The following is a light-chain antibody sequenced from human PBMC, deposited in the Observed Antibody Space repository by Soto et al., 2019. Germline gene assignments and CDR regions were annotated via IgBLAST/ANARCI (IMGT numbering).Light chain of an antibody. CDR3: QQLNSYPLT. Sequence: DIQMTQSPSSLSASVGDRVTITCRASQSISSYLNWYQQIPGKAPKLLIYAASTLQSGVPSRFSGSGSGTEFTLTISSLQPEDFATYYCQQLNSYPLTFGGGTKVDI. CDR2: AAS. J-gene: IGKJ4*01. CDR1: QSISSY. V-gene: IGKV1-9*01.